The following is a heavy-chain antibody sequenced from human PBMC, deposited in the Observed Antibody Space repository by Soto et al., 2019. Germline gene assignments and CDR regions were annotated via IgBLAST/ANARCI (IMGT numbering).Heavy chain of an antibody. CDR3: ARMGPRAARPNY. CDR1: GFTFSDYD. D-gene: IGHD6-6*01. CDR2: VSSSGTTI. Sequence: QVQLVESGGGLVKPGGSLRLSCAASGFTFSDYDMSWIRQAPVKGLEWVSFVSSSGTTIYYADSVKGRFTISRDNAKNSLYLQMNSLRAEDTAVYYCARMGPRAARPNYWGQGTLVTVSS. J-gene: IGHJ4*02. V-gene: IGHV3-11*01.